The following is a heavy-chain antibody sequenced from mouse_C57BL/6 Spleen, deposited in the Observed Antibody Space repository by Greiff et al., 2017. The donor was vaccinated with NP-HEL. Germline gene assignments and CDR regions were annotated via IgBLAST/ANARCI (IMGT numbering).Heavy chain of an antibody. J-gene: IGHJ2*01. V-gene: IGHV2-9-1*01. Sequence: VKLMESGPGLVAPSQSLSITCTVSGFSLTSYAISWVRQPPGKGLEWLGVIWTGGGTNYNSALKSRLSISKDNSKSQVFLKMNSLQTDDTARYYCARNFNWDVGYFDYWGQGTTLTVSS. CDR1: GFSLTSYA. CDR3: ARNFNWDVGYFDY. D-gene: IGHD4-1*02. CDR2: IWTGGGT.